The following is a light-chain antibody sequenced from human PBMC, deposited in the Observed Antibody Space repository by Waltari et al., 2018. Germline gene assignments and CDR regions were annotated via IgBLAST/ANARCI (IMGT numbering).Light chain of an antibody. J-gene: IGLJ2*01. Sequence: QLVLTQSPSASASLGASVTLTCTLSRGHTNYAIAWHQQQPKKGPRFLMKLNSDGSHTKGGGIPDRFSGSSSGAERFLTISSLQSEDEGDYYCQTWDTDIHVVFGGGTKL. CDR3: QTWDTDIHVV. V-gene: IGLV4-69*01. CDR1: RGHTNYA. CDR2: LNSDGSH.